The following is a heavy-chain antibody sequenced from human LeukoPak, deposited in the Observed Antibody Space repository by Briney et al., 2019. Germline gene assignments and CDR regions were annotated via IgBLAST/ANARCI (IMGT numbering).Heavy chain of an antibody. D-gene: IGHD3-10*01. J-gene: IGHJ6*03. Sequence: GGSLRLSCAASGFTFSSYAMSWVRQAPGKGLEWVSAISASGGSTYYADSVKGRFTISRDNAKNSLYLQMNSLRAEDTAVYYCARDRGLYYGSGSYFNGHNYYMDVWGKGTTVTVSS. CDR2: ISASGGST. CDR1: GFTFSSYA. V-gene: IGHV3-23*01. CDR3: ARDRGLYYGSGSYFNGHNYYMDV.